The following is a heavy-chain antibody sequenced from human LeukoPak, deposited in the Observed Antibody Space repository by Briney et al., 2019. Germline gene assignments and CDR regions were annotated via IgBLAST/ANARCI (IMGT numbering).Heavy chain of an antibody. Sequence: PSGTLSLTCAVSGGSISSSNWWSWVRQPPGKGLEWIGEIYHSRSTNYNPSLKSRVTISVDKSKNQFSLKLSSVTAADTAVYYCARNTRRILHWYFDLWGRGTLVTVSS. CDR1: GGSISSSNW. CDR3: ARNTRRILHWYFDL. V-gene: IGHV4-4*02. J-gene: IGHJ2*01. CDR2: IYHSRST. D-gene: IGHD3-9*01.